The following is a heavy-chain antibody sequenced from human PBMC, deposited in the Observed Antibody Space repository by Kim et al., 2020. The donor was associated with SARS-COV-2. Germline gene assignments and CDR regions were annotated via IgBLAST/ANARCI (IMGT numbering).Heavy chain of an antibody. Sequence: SETLSLTCTVSGGSISSYYWSWIRQPPGKGLEWIGYIYYSGSTNYNPSLKSRVTISVDTSKNQFSLKLSSVTAADTAVYYCARDRIISIAARLDYYGMDVWGQGTTVTVSS. CDR1: GGSISSYY. CDR3: ARDRIISIAARLDYYGMDV. D-gene: IGHD6-6*01. CDR2: IYYSGST. V-gene: IGHV4-59*01. J-gene: IGHJ6*02.